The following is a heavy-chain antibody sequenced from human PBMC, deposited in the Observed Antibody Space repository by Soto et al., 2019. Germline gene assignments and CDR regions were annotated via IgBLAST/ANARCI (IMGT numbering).Heavy chain of an antibody. D-gene: IGHD1-1*01. CDR3: ARDGNWYFNS. V-gene: IGHV3-74*01. J-gene: IGHJ4*02. CDR1: GFTFSTNW. CDR2: INSDGSST. Sequence: EVQLVESGGGLIHPGGSLRLSCAASGFTFSTNWMHWVRQVPEKGLEWVSHINSDGSSTTYADSVRGRFTISRDNAKNTLYLQMSRLRAEDTAVYYCARDGNWYFNSWGQGTLVTVSS.